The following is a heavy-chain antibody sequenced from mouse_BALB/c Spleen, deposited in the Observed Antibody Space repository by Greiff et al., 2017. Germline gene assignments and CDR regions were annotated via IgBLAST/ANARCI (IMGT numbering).Heavy chain of an antibody. V-gene: IGHV3-8*02. CDR3: ARSLYGNYFAV. Sequence: VQVVESGPSLVKPSQTLSLSCSVTGYSITSGYWNWFRKFPGNKLEYMGNISYSGSTYYNPYLKSRISITRDNSKNQYYLQLNSVTTEDTATYYCARSLYGNYFAVWGAGTTVTVSS. D-gene: IGHD2-1*01. CDR1: GYSITSGY. CDR2: ISYSGST. J-gene: IGHJ1*01.